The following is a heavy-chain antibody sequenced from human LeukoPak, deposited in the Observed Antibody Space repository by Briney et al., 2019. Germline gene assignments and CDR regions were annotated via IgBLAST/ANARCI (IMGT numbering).Heavy chain of an antibody. CDR3: ARGKRGENMIVMVNVIYYFDY. J-gene: IGHJ4*02. V-gene: IGHV4-34*01. CDR1: GGSFSGYY. CDR2: INHSGST. Sequence: SETLSLTCAVYGGSFSGYYWSWIRQPPGKGLEWIGEINHSGSTNYNPSLKSRVTISVDTSKNQFSLKLSSVTAADTAVYYCARGKRGENMIVMVNVIYYFDYWGQGTLVTVSS. D-gene: IGHD3-22*01.